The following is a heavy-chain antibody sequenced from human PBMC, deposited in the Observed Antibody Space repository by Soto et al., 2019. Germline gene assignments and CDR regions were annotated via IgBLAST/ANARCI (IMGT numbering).Heavy chain of an antibody. CDR1: GFSLSTSAVG. Sequence: QITLKESGPALVKPTQTLTLTCTFSGFSLSTSAVGVGWIRQPPGKALAWLEMIYWDDDKRYSTSLKSRLTIPKDNSKNQVVITINNMHPVDTAKYYCGHSKGREEAGPDRKNVFHYWGQGILVTVYS. V-gene: IGHV2-5*02. D-gene: IGHD6-19*01. CDR3: GHSKGREEAGPDRKNVFHY. CDR2: IYWDDDK. J-gene: IGHJ4*02.